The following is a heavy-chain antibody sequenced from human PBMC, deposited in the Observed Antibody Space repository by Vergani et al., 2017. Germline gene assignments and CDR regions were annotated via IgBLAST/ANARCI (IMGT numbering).Heavy chain of an antibody. CDR3: ARDRDYGDYGDY. CDR1: GFTFSSYW. D-gene: IGHD4-17*01. Sequence: EVQLVESGGGLVQPGGSLRLSCAASGFTFSSYWMHWVRQAPGKGLVWVSSISYSSSYIYYADSVKGRFTISRDNAKNSLYLQMNSLRAEDTAVYYCARDRDYGDYGDYWGQGTLVTVSS. V-gene: IGHV3-21*01. CDR2: ISYSSSYI. J-gene: IGHJ4*02.